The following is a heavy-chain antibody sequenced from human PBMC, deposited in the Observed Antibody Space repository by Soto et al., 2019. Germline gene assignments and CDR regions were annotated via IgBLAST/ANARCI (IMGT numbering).Heavy chain of an antibody. Sequence: SETLSLTCTVSGGSISSSSYYWGWIRQPPGKGLEWIGYIYHSGSTYYNPSLKSRVTISVDRSKNQFSLKLTSVTAADTAMYYCARNYYDSSGYYSDWGQGTLVTVSS. V-gene: IGHV4-39*07. CDR2: IYHSGST. CDR3: ARNYYDSSGYYSD. CDR1: GGSISSSSYY. D-gene: IGHD3-22*01. J-gene: IGHJ4*02.